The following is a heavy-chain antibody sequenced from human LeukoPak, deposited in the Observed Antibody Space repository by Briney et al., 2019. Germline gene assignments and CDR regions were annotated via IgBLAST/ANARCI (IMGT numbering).Heavy chain of an antibody. Sequence: GGSLRLSCAASGFTFNTYIMTWVRQAPGKGLEWVSSITSRSSSIYYADSEKGRFTISRDNAKNSLYLHMNSLRAEDTAVYYCARGESAAGDASEFAYWGQGILVTVSS. V-gene: IGHV3-21*01. D-gene: IGHD6-13*01. CDR2: ITSRSSSI. CDR3: ARGESAAGDASEFAY. J-gene: IGHJ4*02. CDR1: GFTFNTYI.